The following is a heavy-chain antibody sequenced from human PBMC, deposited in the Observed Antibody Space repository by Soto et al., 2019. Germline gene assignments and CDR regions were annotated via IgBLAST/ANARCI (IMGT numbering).Heavy chain of an antibody. CDR2: FDPEDGET. J-gene: IGHJ5*02. CDR1: GYTLTELS. V-gene: IGHV1-24*01. CDR3: ARGSSMPHRFDP. D-gene: IGHD2-2*01. Sequence: ASVKVSCKVSGYTLTELSMHWVRQAPGKGLEWMGGFDPEDGETIYAQKFQGRATMTEDTSTDTAYMELSSLRSEDTAVYYCARGSSMPHRFDPWGQGTLVTVSS.